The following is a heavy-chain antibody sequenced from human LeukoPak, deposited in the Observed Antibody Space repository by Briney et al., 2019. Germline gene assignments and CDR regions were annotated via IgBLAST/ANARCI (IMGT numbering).Heavy chain of an antibody. CDR1: GYTFTSYG. V-gene: IGHV1-18*01. J-gene: IGHJ4*02. CDR3: AREEAEDYGDYVVSVAGMDY. CDR2: ISAYNGNI. Sequence: ASVKVSCKASGYTFTSYGISWVRQAPGQGLEWMGWISAYNGNINYAQKLQGRVTLTTDTSTSTAYMELRSLRSDDTGVYNCAREEAEDYGDYVVSVAGMDYWGQGTLVTVSS. D-gene: IGHD4-17*01.